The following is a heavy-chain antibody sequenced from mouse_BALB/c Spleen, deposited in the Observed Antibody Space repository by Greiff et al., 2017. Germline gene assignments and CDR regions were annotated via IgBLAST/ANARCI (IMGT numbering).Heavy chain of an antibody. CDR3: ARAPNSLLRLGDYAMDY. V-gene: IGHV2-9*02. D-gene: IGHD1-2*01. CDR2: IWAGGST. J-gene: IGHJ4*01. CDR1: GFSLTSYG. Sequence: QVQLQQSGPGLVAPSQSLSITCTVSGFSLTSYGVHWVRQPPGKGLEWLGVIWAGGSTNYNSALMSRLSISKDNSKSQVFLKMNSLQTDDTAMYYCARAPNSLLRLGDYAMDYWGQGTSVTVSS.